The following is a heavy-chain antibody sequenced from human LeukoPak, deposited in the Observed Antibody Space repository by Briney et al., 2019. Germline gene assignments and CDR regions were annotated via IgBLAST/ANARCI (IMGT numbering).Heavy chain of an antibody. Sequence: PGGSLRLSCAASGFTFDDYAMHWVRQAPGKGLEWVSGISWNSGSIGYADSVKGRFTISRDNAKNSLYLQMNSLRAEDTAVYYCARRSISMVRGVTPYGMDVWGQGTTVTVSS. CDR3: ARRSISMVRGVTPYGMDV. J-gene: IGHJ6*02. V-gene: IGHV3-9*01. D-gene: IGHD3-10*01. CDR1: GFTFDDYA. CDR2: ISWNSGSI.